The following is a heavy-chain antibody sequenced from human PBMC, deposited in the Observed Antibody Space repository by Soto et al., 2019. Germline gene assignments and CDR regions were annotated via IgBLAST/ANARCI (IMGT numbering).Heavy chain of an antibody. CDR1: GYTFTNSW. CDR2: IDPSDSYT. CDR3: ARPRYSSEFDY. D-gene: IGHD6-19*01. J-gene: IGHJ4*02. Sequence: GESLKISCTGSGYTFTNSWINWVRQMPGKGLEWMGRIDPSDSYTTYNPSFQGHVTFSVDKSISTAYLQWHSLEASDTALYYCARPRYSSEFDYWGQGTLVTVSS. V-gene: IGHV5-10-1*01.